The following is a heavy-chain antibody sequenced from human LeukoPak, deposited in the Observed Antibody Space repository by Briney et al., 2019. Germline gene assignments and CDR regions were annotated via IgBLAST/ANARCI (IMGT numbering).Heavy chain of an antibody. CDR1: GFTFSSYE. J-gene: IGHJ3*02. D-gene: IGHD3-22*01. Sequence: PSGGSLRLSCAASGFTFSSYEMNWVRQAPGKGLEWVSRINSDGSSTSYADSVKGRFTISRDNAKNTLYLQMNSLRAEDTAVYYCARDLPRWVTMIASGGYDAFDIWGQGAMVTVSS. CDR3: ARDLPRWVTMIASGGYDAFDI. V-gene: IGHV3-74*01. CDR2: INSDGSST.